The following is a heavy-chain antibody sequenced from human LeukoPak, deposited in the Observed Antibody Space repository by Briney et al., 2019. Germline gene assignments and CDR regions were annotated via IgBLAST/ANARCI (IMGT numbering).Heavy chain of an antibody. CDR3: AGIAVAGNNWFSP. CDR2: IYYSGST. Sequence: SETLSPACTVSGGSISSYYSSWIRLPPGKGLEWIGYIYYSGSTNYNPYLKSRVTISVDTSKNQFSLKVSSVTAADTAVYYCAGIAVAGNNWFSPWGQGNPVTV. J-gene: IGHJ5*02. V-gene: IGHV4-59*01. D-gene: IGHD6-19*01. CDR1: GGSISSYY.